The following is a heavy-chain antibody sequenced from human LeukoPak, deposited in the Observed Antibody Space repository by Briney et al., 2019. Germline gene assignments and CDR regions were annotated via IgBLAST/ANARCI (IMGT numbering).Heavy chain of an antibody. CDR3: ARARGDSPRIYYYMDV. Sequence: PSETLSLTCSVSGDSISIGDYRWSWIRQSPGKGLEWIGYIYYIGTAYYNPSLRSRVALSADTSKNQFSLKLNSVTVADSAVYFCARARGDSPRIYYYMDVWGKGTTDTVSS. V-gene: IGHV4-30-4*01. CDR2: IYYIGTA. D-gene: IGHD3-16*01. J-gene: IGHJ6*03. CDR1: GDSISIGDYR.